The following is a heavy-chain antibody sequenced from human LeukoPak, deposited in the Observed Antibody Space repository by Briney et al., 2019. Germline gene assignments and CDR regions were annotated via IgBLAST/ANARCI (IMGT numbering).Heavy chain of an antibody. V-gene: IGHV4-4*07. J-gene: IGHJ6*03. CDR1: GGSFSGYY. D-gene: IGHD3-10*01. Sequence: SETLSLTCAVYGGSFSGYYWSWIRQPAGKGLEWIGRIYTSGSTNYNPSLKSRVTISVDTSKNQFSLKLSSVTAADTAVYYCARDRVVRGVIYYMDVWGKGTTVTISS. CDR3: ARDRVVRGVIYYMDV. CDR2: IYTSGST.